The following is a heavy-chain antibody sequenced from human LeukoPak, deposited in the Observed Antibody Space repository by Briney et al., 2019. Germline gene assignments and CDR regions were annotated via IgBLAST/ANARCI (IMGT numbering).Heavy chain of an antibody. Sequence: SKTLSLTCTVSGGAVSSGSYYWSCIRQPPGKGLEWIGYIYYSGSTNYNPSLKSRVTISVDTSKNQFSLKLSSVTAADTAVYYCAREVPYYYDSAWDYFDYWGQGTLVTVSS. J-gene: IGHJ4*02. CDR3: AREVPYYYDSAWDYFDY. D-gene: IGHD3-22*01. CDR2: IYYSGST. CDR1: GGAVSSGSYY. V-gene: IGHV4-61*01.